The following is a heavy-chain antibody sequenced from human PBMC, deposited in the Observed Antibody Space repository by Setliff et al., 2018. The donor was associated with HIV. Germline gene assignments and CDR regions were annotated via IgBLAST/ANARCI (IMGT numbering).Heavy chain of an antibody. Sequence: GESLKISCKGSGYSFTSYWIGWVRQMPGKGLEWMGIIYPGDSDTRYSPSFQGQVTISADKSISTAYLQWSSLKASDTAMYYCARLPPSIAARRGAFDIWGQGTMVTVSS. CDR2: IYPGDSDT. CDR1: GYSFTSYW. J-gene: IGHJ3*02. CDR3: ARLPPSIAARRGAFDI. D-gene: IGHD6-6*01. V-gene: IGHV5-51*01.